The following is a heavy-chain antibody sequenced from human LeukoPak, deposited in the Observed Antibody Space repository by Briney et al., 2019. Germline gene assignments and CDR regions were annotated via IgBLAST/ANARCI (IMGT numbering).Heavy chain of an antibody. CDR2: ISGSGGST. D-gene: IGHD3-9*01. J-gene: IGHJ6*03. CDR3: AKCILTGYYKGYMDV. Sequence: GGTLRLSCAASGFTFSSFGMSWVRQAPGKGLDWVSAISGSGGSTYHADSVKGRFTISRDNSKNTLYLQMNSLRAEDTAVYYCAKCILTGYYKGYMDVWGKGTTVTISS. CDR1: GFTFSSFG. V-gene: IGHV3-23*01.